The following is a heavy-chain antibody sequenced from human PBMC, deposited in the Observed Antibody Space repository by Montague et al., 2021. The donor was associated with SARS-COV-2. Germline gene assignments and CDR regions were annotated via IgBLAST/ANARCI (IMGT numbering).Heavy chain of an antibody. CDR3: AKGGVWERRGLTTFDY. CDR1: GFTFSSYA. Sequence: SLRLSCAASGFTFSSYAMSWVRQAPGKGLEWVSTITGSGCSTYYADSVKGRFTISRDNSKNTLYLQMNSLRAEDTAVYYCAKGGVWERRGLTTFDYWGQGTLVTVSS. CDR2: ITGSGCST. D-gene: IGHD1-26*01. J-gene: IGHJ4*02. V-gene: IGHV3-23*01.